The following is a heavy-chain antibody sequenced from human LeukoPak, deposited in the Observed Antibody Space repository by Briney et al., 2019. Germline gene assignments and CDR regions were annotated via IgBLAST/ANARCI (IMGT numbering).Heavy chain of an antibody. J-gene: IGHJ3*02. D-gene: IGHD3-22*01. CDR2: IYHSGST. V-gene: IGHV4-30-2*01. Sequence: SETLSLTCAVSGVSISSGGYSWSWIRQPPGKGLEWIGYIYHSGSTYYNPSLKSRVTISVDRSKNRFSLKLNSVTAADTAVYYCARITEPHYYDSSAYYSPGAFDIWGQGTMVTVSS. CDR1: GVSISSGGYS. CDR3: ARITEPHYYDSSAYYSPGAFDI.